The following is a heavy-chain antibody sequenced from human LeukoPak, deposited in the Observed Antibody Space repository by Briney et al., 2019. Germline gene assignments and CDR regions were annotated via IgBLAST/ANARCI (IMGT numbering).Heavy chain of an antibody. CDR3: ARGRSQYYDFWSGYSNWFDP. D-gene: IGHD3-3*01. CDR2: ISSSSSTI. V-gene: IGHV3-48*01. Sequence: GSLRLSCAASGFTFSSYSMNWVRQAPGKGLEWVSYISSSSSTIYYADSVKGRFTISRDNAKNSLYLQMNSLRAEDTAVYYCARGRSQYYDFWSGYSNWFDPWGQGTLVTVSS. CDR1: GFTFSSYS. J-gene: IGHJ5*02.